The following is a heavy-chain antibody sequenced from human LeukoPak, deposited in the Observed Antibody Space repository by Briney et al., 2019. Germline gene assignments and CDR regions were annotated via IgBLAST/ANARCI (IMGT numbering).Heavy chain of an antibody. V-gene: IGHV1-18*01. D-gene: IGHD5-18*01. J-gene: IGHJ4*02. CDR2: ISAYNGNT. CDR3: ARAGYSYGYLGYFDY. Sequence: GASVKVSCNASGYTFSIYSIAWVRQAPGQGLEWMGWISAYNGNTNYAQKFQGRVTMTTDTSTSTAYMELRSLRSDDTAVYYCARAGYSYGYLGYFDYWGQGTLVTVSS. CDR1: GYTFSIYS.